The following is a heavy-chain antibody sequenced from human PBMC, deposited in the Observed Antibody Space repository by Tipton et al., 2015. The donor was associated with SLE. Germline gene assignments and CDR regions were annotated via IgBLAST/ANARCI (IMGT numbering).Heavy chain of an antibody. CDR1: GGTIVNYF. Sequence: LRLSCTVSGGTIVNYFWTWIRQPPGKGLEFIGNIFYGGGTTYSPSLKSRLTISVDTSKNQLSLRLGSVTAADTAVYFCARLNRGHVESGAWGQGALVTVSS. CDR2: IFYGGGT. V-gene: IGHV4-59*01. CDR3: ARLNRGHVESGA. J-gene: IGHJ4*02. D-gene: IGHD1-26*01.